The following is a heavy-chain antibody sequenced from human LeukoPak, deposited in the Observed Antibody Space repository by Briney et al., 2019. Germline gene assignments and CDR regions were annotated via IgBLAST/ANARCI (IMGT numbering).Heavy chain of an antibody. CDR2: TYYSGTT. D-gene: IGHD5-12*01. V-gene: IGHV4-39*01. CDR3: ASTPLGATRPFDY. J-gene: IGHJ4*02. Sequence: SETLSLTCTVSGGSMSSGTYYWGWIRQPPGKGLEWIGTTYYSGTTYYNPSLKSRVTISIDTSKNQFSLKLSSVTAADTAVYYCASTPLGATRPFDYWGQGTLVTVSS. CDR1: GGSMSSGTYY.